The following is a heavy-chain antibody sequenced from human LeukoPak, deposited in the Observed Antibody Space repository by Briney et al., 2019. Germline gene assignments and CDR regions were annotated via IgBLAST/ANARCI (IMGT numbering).Heavy chain of an antibody. D-gene: IGHD3-10*01. V-gene: IGHV3-30*01. CDR1: GFTFRSYA. CDR2: ISYDGSNK. J-gene: IGHJ4*02. Sequence: GGSLRLSCAASGFTFRSYAMHWVRQAPGKGLEWVAVISYDGSNKYYADSVKGRFTISRDNSKNTLYLQMNSLRAEDTAVYYCASRADTMGPLDYWGQGTLVTVSS. CDR3: ASRADTMGPLDY.